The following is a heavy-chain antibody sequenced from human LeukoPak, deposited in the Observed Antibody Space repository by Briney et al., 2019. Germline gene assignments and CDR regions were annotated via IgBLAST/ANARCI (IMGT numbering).Heavy chain of an antibody. CDR2: IYYTGTT. CDR1: GGSLSNSAPY. J-gene: IGHJ4*02. V-gene: IGHV4-31*03. D-gene: IGHD3-3*01. CDR3: ARDFWSGYGYFDS. Sequence: PSETLSLACTVSGGSLSNSAPYWSWLRQLPGQGLDGIGYIYYTGTTFYNPSLKSRLTISLETSKNQFSLRLTSVTAADTAVYYCARDFWSGYGYFDSWGQGSLVTVSS.